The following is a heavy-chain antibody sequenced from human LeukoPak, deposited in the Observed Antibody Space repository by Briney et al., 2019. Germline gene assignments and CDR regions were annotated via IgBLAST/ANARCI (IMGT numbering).Heavy chain of an antibody. CDR1: GYPFDNFG. Sequence: ASVKVSCKASGYPFDNFGLTWVRQAPGHGLEWMGWISAYNGNTHHAQKFRDRLTLTTDTSTGTAYLELRSLKSDDTAVYYCARDRVGGDLTGESLYWGQGTLVTVSS. J-gene: IGHJ4*02. D-gene: IGHD4-17*01. V-gene: IGHV1-18*01. CDR3: ARDRVGGDLTGESLY. CDR2: ISAYNGNT.